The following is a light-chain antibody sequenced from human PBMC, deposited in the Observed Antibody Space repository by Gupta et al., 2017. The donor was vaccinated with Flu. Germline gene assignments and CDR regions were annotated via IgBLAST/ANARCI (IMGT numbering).Light chain of an antibody. CDR1: SSNIADNT. J-gene: IGLJ3*02. V-gene: IGLV1-44*01. Sequence: QSVLTQPPSASGTPGQRVTLYCSGSSSNIADNTVNWYQQLPGTAPKVLIHSNNKRPSGVPDRFSGSKSGASASLAISGLQSEDEADYYCAAWDDSLDGPVFGGGTKLTVL. CDR2: SNN. CDR3: AAWDDSLDGPV.